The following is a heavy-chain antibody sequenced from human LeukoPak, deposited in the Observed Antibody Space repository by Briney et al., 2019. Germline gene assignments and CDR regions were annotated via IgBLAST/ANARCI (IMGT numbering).Heavy chain of an antibody. V-gene: IGHV3-7*01. CDR2: IKPDENEK. Sequence: GGSLRLSCAASGFTFSSSWMSWVRQAPGKGLEWVAKIKPDENEKYYVDSVKGRFTISRDNAKNSLYLQMNSLRAEDTAVCYCARSPDGFDYWGQGALVTVSS. J-gene: IGHJ4*02. D-gene: IGHD1-14*01. CDR1: GFTFSSSW. CDR3: ARSPDGFDY.